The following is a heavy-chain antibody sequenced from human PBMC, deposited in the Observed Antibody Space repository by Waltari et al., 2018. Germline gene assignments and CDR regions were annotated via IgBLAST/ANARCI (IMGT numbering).Heavy chain of an antibody. CDR1: GYTFTSYY. D-gene: IGHD3-3*01. J-gene: IGHJ6*02. CDR3: ARDTYYDVWSGYYHYYYYGMDV. V-gene: IGHV1-46*01. CDR2: INPSGGST. Sequence: QVQLVQSGAEVKKPGASVKVSCKASGYTFTSYYMHWVRQAPGQWLGWMGIINPSGGSTSYAQKFQGRVTMTRDTSTSTVYMELISLRSEETAVYYCARDTYYDVWSGYYHYYYYGMDVWGQGTTVTVSS.